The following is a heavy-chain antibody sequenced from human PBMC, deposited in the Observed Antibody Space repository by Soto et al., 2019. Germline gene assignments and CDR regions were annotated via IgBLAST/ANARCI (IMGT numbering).Heavy chain of an antibody. V-gene: IGHV3-33*01. Sequence: QVQLVESGGGVVQPGRSLRLSCLASGFTFNIYGMHWVRQAPGKGLEWVAVVWFDGTKKYYADSVKGRFTVSRDNSKNTRYLQMNSLRAEDTAVYYCARKYYYDSDAFDMWGQGTMVTVSS. CDR2: VWFDGTKK. CDR3: ARKYYYDSDAFDM. CDR1: GFTFNIYG. D-gene: IGHD3-22*01. J-gene: IGHJ3*02.